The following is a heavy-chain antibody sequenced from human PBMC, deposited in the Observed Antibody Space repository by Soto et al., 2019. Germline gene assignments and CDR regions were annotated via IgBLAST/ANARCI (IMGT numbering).Heavy chain of an antibody. J-gene: IGHJ4*02. CDR1: GFTFSSYA. CDR3: VKVAIAVAGTYYFDY. Sequence: GGSLRLSCAASGFTFSSYAMHWVRQAPGKGLEYVSAISTNGGSTYYADSVKGRFIISRDNSKNTLYLQMSSLRAEDTAVYYCVKVAIAVAGTYYFDYWGRGTLVTVS. D-gene: IGHD6-19*01. V-gene: IGHV3-64D*06. CDR2: ISTNGGST.